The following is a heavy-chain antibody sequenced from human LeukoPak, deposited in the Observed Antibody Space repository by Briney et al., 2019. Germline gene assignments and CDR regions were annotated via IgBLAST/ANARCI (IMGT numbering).Heavy chain of an antibody. J-gene: IGHJ4*02. D-gene: IGHD3-22*01. Sequence: GASVKLSCKASGYTFTSYGISWVRQAPGQGLEWMGWISAYNGNTNYAQKLQGRVTMTTDTSTSTAYMELRSLRSDDTAVYYCARGDRYYYDSSGYPDYWGQGTLVTVSS. CDR1: GYTFTSYG. CDR2: ISAYNGNT. V-gene: IGHV1-18*01. CDR3: ARGDRYYYDSSGYPDY.